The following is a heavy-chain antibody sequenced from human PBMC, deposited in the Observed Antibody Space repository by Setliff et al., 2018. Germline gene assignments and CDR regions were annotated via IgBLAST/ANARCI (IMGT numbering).Heavy chain of an antibody. D-gene: IGHD3-16*01. CDR1: GYPFVGYF. Sequence: ASVKVSCKTSGYPFVGYFIYWMRQAPGQGLEWVGWIDPKSGRTKYAVKFQGRVTMTRDTSSSTIYMEVNSLTSNDTAVYFCAKQGDLAFDYWGQGTQVTVSS. J-gene: IGHJ4*02. CDR2: IDPKSGRT. V-gene: IGHV1-2*02. CDR3: AKQGDLAFDY.